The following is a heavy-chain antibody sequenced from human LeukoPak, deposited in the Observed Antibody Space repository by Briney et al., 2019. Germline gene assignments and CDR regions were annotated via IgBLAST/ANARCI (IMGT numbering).Heavy chain of an antibody. Sequence: PGGSLRLSCAASGFTFRDYNMNWVRQAPGKGLEWVSSIVASGRGTSYADSVKGRFTISRDNSKNTLYLQMNSLRAEDTAVYFCAKRGVVIRVILVGFHKEAYYFDSWGQGALVTVSS. CDR3: AKRGVVIRVILVGFHKEAYYFDS. CDR2: IVASGRGT. V-gene: IGHV3-23*01. J-gene: IGHJ4*02. CDR1: GFTFRDYN. D-gene: IGHD3-22*01.